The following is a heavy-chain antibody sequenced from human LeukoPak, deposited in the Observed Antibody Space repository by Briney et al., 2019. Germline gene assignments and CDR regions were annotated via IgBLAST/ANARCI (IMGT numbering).Heavy chain of an antibody. V-gene: IGHV3-23*01. Sequence: GGSLRLSCAASGFTFSSYAMSCVRQAPGKGLEWVSAISGSGGSTYYADSVKGRFTIFRDNSRNTLYLQMNSLRAEDTAVYYCAKGLGDSSGYVDYWGQGTLVTVSS. J-gene: IGHJ4*02. CDR2: ISGSGGST. D-gene: IGHD3-22*01. CDR1: GFTFSSYA. CDR3: AKGLGDSSGYVDY.